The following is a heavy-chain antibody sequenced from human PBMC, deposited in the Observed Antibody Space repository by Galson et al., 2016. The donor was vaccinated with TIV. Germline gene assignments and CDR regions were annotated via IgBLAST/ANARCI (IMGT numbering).Heavy chain of an antibody. V-gene: IGHV3-48*03. Sequence: SLRLSCAATGFSFSSYEMNWVRQAPGKGLEWVSSIIESGRTIYYADSVKGRFTISRDNAKNSLYLQMTSLRAEDTAVYYCARGRGYCNTTSCYMDYWGQGTLVTVSS. CDR3: ARGRGYCNTTSCYMDY. CDR1: GFSFSSYE. CDR2: IIESGRTI. D-gene: IGHD2-2*02. J-gene: IGHJ4*02.